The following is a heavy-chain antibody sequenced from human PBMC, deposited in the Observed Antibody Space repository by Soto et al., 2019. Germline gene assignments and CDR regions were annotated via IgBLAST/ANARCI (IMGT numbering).Heavy chain of an antibody. CDR3: ARDLSQPWFDP. J-gene: IGHJ5*02. CDR2: IYYSGST. CDR1: GGSINSGGHY. D-gene: IGHD6-13*01. V-gene: IGHV4-31*03. Sequence: QVQLQESGPGLVRPSQTLSLTCTVSGGSINSGGHYWSWIRQRPEKGLEGIGYIYYSGSTYYNPSLKSRVTISLDTSKNQFSLKLTSVTAADTAVYYCARDLSQPWFDPWGQGTLVTVSS.